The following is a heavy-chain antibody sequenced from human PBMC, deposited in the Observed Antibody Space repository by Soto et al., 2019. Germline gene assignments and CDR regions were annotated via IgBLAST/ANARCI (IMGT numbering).Heavy chain of an antibody. V-gene: IGHV3-11*06. J-gene: IGHJ4*02. CDR1: GFSFSDHY. D-gene: IGHD1-26*01. Sequence: PGESLKISCAASGFSFSDHYMSWIRQAPGKGLDWVSYISSSSTYTNYADSVKGRFTISRDNAKNSLYLQMDSLRAEDTAVYYCASPTRGWGQGTLVTVSS. CDR2: ISSSSTYT. CDR3: ASPTRG.